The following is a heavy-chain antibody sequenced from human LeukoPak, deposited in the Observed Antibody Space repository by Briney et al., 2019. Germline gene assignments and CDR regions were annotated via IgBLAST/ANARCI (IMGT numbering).Heavy chain of an antibody. CDR2: ISYDGSDK. D-gene: IGHD4-23*01. Sequence: GGSLRLSCAASGFTFSSYAMHWFRQAPGKGLEWVAVISYDGSDKYYADSVKGRFTISRDNSKNTLYLQMDSLRPEDTAVYYCAKERKLLPFDCWGQGTPVTVSS. J-gene: IGHJ4*02. V-gene: IGHV3-30-3*01. CDR1: GFTFSSYA. CDR3: AKERKLLPFDC.